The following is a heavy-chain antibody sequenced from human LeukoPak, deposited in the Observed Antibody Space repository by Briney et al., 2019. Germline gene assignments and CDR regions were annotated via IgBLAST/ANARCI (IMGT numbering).Heavy chain of an antibody. CDR1: GYTFTGYY. CDR2: INPNSGGT. V-gene: IGHV1-2*04. CDR3: ARDGPRGRDYGDYYYYYAMDV. Sequence: ASVKVSCKASGYTFTGYYMHWVRQAPGQGLEWMGWINPNSGGTNYAQKFQDWVTMARDTSISTAYMELSRLRSDDTAVYYCARDGPRGRDYGDYYYYYAMDVWGQGTTVTVSS. J-gene: IGHJ6*02. D-gene: IGHD4-17*01.